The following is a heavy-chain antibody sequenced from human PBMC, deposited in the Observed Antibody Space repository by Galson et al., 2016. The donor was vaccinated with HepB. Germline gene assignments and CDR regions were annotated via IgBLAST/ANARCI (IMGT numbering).Heavy chain of an antibody. CDR1: GFTFTDYF. CDR2: SRNKGSGYST. V-gene: IGHV3-72*01. Sequence: SLRLSCAASGFTFTDYFVDWVRQAPGKGLEWIGRSRNKGSGYSTQYAASVQGRFTMSRDASMNSLYLQMNSLKTEDTAVYYCARLHYDGSVFHPFDCWGLGTLVTVSS. J-gene: IGHJ4*02. CDR3: ARLHYDGSVFHPFDC. D-gene: IGHD3-22*01.